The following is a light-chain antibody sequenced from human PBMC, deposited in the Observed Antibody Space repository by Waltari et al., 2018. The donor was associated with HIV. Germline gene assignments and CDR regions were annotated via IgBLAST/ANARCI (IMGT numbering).Light chain of an antibody. CDR3: NCRDSSEDDWV. Sequence: SSELTQDPAVSVALGQTVSITCQGDILRNYYASWYQQKPGQAPVLVINSWSIRPSGFPDLLTVVSSGNTATLTVAGARAEDGTDYCANCRDSSEDDWVFGGGTKVTVL. CDR1: ILRNYY. J-gene: IGLJ3*02. CDR2: SWS. V-gene: IGLV3-19*01.